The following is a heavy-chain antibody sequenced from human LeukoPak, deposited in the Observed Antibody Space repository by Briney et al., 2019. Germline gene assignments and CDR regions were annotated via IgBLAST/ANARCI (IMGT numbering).Heavy chain of an antibody. CDR2: ISGRGDST. V-gene: IGHV3-23*01. CDR3: AIFGYCSGGGCYHAIYFDY. J-gene: IGHJ4*02. D-gene: IGHD2-15*01. CDR1: GVTFSDYA. Sequence: GGSLRLSCAASGVTFSDYAMSWVRQAPGKGLEWVSDISGRGDSTYYADSVKGRFTISRDKSKNAVYLQMNSLRAEDTAVYYCAIFGYCSGGGCYHAIYFDYWGQGTLVTVSS.